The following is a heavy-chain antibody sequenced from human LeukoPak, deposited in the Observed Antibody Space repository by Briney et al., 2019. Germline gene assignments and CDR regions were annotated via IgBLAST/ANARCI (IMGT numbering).Heavy chain of an antibody. CDR3: ARVRGSSSSRSLYYYYYYMDV. J-gene: IGHJ6*03. D-gene: IGHD6-6*01. CDR1: GGSFSGYY. V-gene: IGHV4-34*01. Sequence: PSETLSLTCAVYGGSFSGYYWSWIRQPPGKGLEWIGEINHSGSTNYNPSLKSRVTISVDTSKNQFSLKLSSVTAVDTAVYYCARVRGSSSSRSLYYYYYYMDVWGKGTTVTVSS. CDR2: INHSGST.